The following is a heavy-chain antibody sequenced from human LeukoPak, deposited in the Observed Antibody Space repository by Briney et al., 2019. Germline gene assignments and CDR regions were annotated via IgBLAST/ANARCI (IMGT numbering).Heavy chain of an antibody. CDR1: GGSISSYY. CDR3: ARLHGGYMDV. Sequence: PSETLSLTCTVSGGSISSYYWSWIRQPPGKGLEWIGYIYYSGSTNYNPSLKSRVTISVDTSKNQFSLKLSSVTAADTAVYYCARLHGGYMDVWGKGTTVTISS. CDR2: IYYSGST. J-gene: IGHJ6*03. D-gene: IGHD4-23*01. V-gene: IGHV4-59*01.